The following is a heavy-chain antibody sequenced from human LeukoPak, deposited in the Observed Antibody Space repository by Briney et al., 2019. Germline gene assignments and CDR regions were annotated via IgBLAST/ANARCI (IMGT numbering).Heavy chain of an antibody. CDR1: GGSFSGYY. Sequence: KSSETLSLTCAVYGGSFSGYYWSWIRQPPGKGLEWIGEINHSGSTNYNPSLKSRVTISVDTSKNQFSLKLGSVTAADTAVYYCAGGVAAVSDVWGKGTTVTVSS. CDR3: AGGVAAVSDV. V-gene: IGHV4-34*01. D-gene: IGHD6-13*01. CDR2: INHSGST. J-gene: IGHJ6*04.